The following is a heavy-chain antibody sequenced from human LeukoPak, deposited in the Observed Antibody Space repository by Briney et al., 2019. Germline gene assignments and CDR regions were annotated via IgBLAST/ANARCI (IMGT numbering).Heavy chain of an antibody. D-gene: IGHD6-19*01. V-gene: IGHV1-46*01. CDR2: INPSGGST. CDR1: GYTFTSYY. J-gene: IGHJ3*02. Sequence: ASVKVSCKASGYTFTSYYMHWVRQAPGQGLEWMGIINPSGGSTSYAQKFQGRVTMTRDMSTSTVYMELSSLRSDDTAVYYCARDLGQWLVRVDAFDIWGQGTMVTVSS. CDR3: ARDLGQWLVRVDAFDI.